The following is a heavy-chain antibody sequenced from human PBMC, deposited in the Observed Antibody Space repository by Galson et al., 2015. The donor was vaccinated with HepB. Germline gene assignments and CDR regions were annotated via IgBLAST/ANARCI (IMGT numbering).Heavy chain of an antibody. V-gene: IGHV3-30*04. CDR3: AREEGIRFYDWAIPVSFFQY. J-gene: IGHJ4*02. CDR2: ITYDGSKQ. CDR1: GFTFRSYA. D-gene: IGHD3-9*01. Sequence: SLRLFCATSGFTFRSYAMHWVRQAPGKGLEWVAIITYDGSKQFYGDAVKGRFTVTRDDSKNTVYLEMNSLTTADTAIYYCAREEGIRFYDWAIPVSFFQYWGQGTLAIVSS.